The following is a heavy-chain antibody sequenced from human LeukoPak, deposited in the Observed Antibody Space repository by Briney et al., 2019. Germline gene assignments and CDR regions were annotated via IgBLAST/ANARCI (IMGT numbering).Heavy chain of an antibody. CDR3: ANAVGSGLVYYFDY. CDR2: ISYSGGGT. V-gene: IGHV3-23*01. CDR1: GFTFSGYA. Sequence: GGSLRLSCAASGFTFSGYAMSWVRQAPGKGLEWVSPISYSGGGTYYADSVKGRFTISRDNSENTLYLQMNSLRAEDTAVYFCANAVGSGLVYYFDYWGQGTLVTVSS. D-gene: IGHD5-18*01. J-gene: IGHJ4*02.